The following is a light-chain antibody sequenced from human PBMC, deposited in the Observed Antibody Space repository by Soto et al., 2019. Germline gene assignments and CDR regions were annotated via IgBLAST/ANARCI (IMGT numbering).Light chain of an antibody. CDR2: ENN. V-gene: IGLV1-40*01. CDR3: QSYDSSLSGYV. Sequence: QSVLTQPPSVSEAPGQRVTISCTGSSSNIGAGYEAHWYQQVPGTAPKLLIYENNNRPSGVPDRFSGSKSGTSASLAITGLQAEDEAEYYCQSYDSSLSGYVFGTVTKLTVL. J-gene: IGLJ1*01. CDR1: SSNIGAGYE.